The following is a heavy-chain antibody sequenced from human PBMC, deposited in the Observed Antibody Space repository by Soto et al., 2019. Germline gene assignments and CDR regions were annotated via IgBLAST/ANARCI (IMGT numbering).Heavy chain of an antibody. Sequence: GGSLRLSCAASGFTFSSYAMSWVRQAPGKGLEWVSAISGSGGSTYYADSVKGRFTISRDNSKNTLYLQMNSLRAEDTAVYYCAKDLSGWTITIFGVAPWHPLNWFDPWGQGTLVTVSS. D-gene: IGHD3-3*01. CDR1: GFTFSSYA. CDR2: ISGSGGST. V-gene: IGHV3-23*01. CDR3: AKDLSGWTITIFGVAPWHPLNWFDP. J-gene: IGHJ5*02.